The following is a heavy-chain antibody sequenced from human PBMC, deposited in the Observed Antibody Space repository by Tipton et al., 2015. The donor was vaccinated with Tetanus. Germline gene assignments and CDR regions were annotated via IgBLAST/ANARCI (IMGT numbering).Heavy chain of an antibody. CDR1: GGSIINTTW. CDR3: AKSDGAQTSGWSPSLYFDF. V-gene: IGHV4-4*02. D-gene: IGHD6-19*01. Sequence: GLVKPSETLSLTCTVSGGSIINTTWLTWVRQPPGKGLEWLGDIFHSGTAYYSPSLKSRLTISLDKSNNHVSLKMTSMTAADTAVYFCAKSDGAQTSGWSPSLYFDFWGQGTLVTVSS. CDR2: IFHSGTA. J-gene: IGHJ4*02.